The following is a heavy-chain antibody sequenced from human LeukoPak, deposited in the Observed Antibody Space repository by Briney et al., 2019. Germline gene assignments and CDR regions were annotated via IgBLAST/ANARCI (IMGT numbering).Heavy chain of an antibody. Sequence: PSETLSLTCNVSGSSITAFYWSWIRQSPGKGLEWIGSFQYSGNSYYNPSLKSRVAMSVDTSKNQFSLKLSSVTAADTAVYYCARDGSYSSGYYSPFDYWGQGTLVTVSS. V-gene: IGHV4-59*12. J-gene: IGHJ4*02. CDR1: GSSITAFY. CDR3: ARDGSYSSGYYSPFDY. CDR2: FQYSGNS. D-gene: IGHD3-22*01.